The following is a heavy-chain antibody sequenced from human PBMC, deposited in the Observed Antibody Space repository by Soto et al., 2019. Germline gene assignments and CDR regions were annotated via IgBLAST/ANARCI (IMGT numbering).Heavy chain of an antibody. CDR3: EKHNRGAYATQDF. D-gene: IGHD2-8*01. J-gene: IGHJ4*02. V-gene: IGHV3-30*18. CDR1: GFSLNDYG. CDR2: ISYDGRNK. Sequence: GGTLRLSCAASGFSLNDYGMHWVRQPPGKGLEWVADISYDGRNKYYTDSVRGRFTISRDISKGTLYLQMNSLRPEDTAVYYREKHNRGAYATQDFWGPGAPVT.